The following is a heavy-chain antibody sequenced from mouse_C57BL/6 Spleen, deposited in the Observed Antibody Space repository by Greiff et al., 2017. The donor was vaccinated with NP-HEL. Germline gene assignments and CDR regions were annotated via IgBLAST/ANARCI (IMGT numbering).Heavy chain of an antibody. CDR2: IYPGSGST. V-gene: IGHV1-55*01. J-gene: IGHJ2*01. CDR1: GYTFTSYW. Sequence: QVQLQQPGAELVKPGASVKMSCKASGYTFTSYWITWVKQRPGQGLECIGDIYPGSGSTNYNEKFKSKATLTVYTSSSTAYMQLSSLTSEDDAVYYCARDVTGYFDYWGQGTTLTVSS. D-gene: IGHD2-12*01. CDR3: ARDVTGYFDY.